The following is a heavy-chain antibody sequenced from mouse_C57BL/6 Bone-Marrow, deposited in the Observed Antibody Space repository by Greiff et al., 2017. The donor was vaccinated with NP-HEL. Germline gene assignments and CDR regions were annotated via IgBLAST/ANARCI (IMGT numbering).Heavy chain of an antibody. D-gene: IGHD2-3*01. Sequence: QVQLKESGPELVKPGASVKLSCKASGYTFTSYDINWVKQRPGQGLEWIGWIYPGDGSTKYNEKFKGKATLTVDTSSSTAYMELHSLTSEDSAVYFCAEGRPNDGYDWCFDVWGKGTTVTVSS. J-gene: IGHJ1*03. V-gene: IGHV1-85*01. CDR1: GYTFTSYD. CDR2: IYPGDGST. CDR3: AEGRPNDGYDWCFDV.